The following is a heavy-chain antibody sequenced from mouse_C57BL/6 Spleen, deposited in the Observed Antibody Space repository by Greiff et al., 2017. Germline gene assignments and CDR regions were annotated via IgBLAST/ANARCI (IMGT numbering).Heavy chain of an antibody. D-gene: IGHD3-3*01. V-gene: IGHV1-55*01. CDR3: ARRGHDCHWYFDV. J-gene: IGHJ1*03. CDR2: IYPGSGST. CDR1: GYTFTSYW. Sequence: VQLQQPGAELVKPGASVKMSCKASGYTFTSYWITWVKQRPGQGLEWIGDIYPGSGSTNYNEKFKSKATLTVDTSSSTAYMQLSSLTSEDSAVYYCARRGHDCHWYFDVWGTGTPVTVSS.